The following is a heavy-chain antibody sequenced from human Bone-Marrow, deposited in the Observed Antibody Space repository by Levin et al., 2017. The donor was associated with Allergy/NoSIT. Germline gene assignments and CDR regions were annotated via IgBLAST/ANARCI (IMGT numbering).Heavy chain of an antibody. D-gene: IGHD3-10*01. J-gene: IGHJ6*02. Sequence: ASVKVSCKASGYTFTGYYMHWVRQAPGQGLEWMGWINPNSGGTNYAQKFQGRVTMTRDTSISTAYMELSRLRSDDTAVYYCARDTTRGNVLLWFGELLLSDLYYYYDGMDGWGQGTTVTVSS. V-gene: IGHV1-2*02. CDR2: INPNSGGT. CDR1: GYTFTGYY. CDR3: ARDTTRGNVLLWFGELLLSDLYYYYDGMDG.